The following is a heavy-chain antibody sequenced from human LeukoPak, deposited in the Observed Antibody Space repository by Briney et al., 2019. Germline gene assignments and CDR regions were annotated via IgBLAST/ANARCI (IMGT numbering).Heavy chain of an antibody. V-gene: IGHV3-33*01. Sequence: GGSLRLSCAASGFTFSSYGMHWVRQAPGKGLEWVAVIWYDGSNKHYADSVKGRFTISRDNSKNTLYLQMNSLRVEDTAVYYCARVSSSGYYYYMDVWGKGTTVTVSS. CDR2: IWYDGSNK. D-gene: IGHD6-6*01. CDR3: ARVSSSGYYYYMDV. J-gene: IGHJ6*03. CDR1: GFTFSSYG.